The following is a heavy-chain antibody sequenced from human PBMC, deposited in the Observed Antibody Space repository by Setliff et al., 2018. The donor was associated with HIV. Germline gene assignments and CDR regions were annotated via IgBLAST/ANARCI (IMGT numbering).Heavy chain of an antibody. D-gene: IGHD4-17*01. Sequence: TSETLSLTCTVSGGSISSNYYWSWIRQHPGKGLEWIAYIHYSGSTHFNPSLRSRATISVDTTNNQFSLKLSSVTAADTAVYYCARDAGTTVTTSFFQYWGQGTLVTVSS. CDR2: IHYSGST. V-gene: IGHV4-31*03. CDR3: ARDAGTTVTTSFFQY. J-gene: IGHJ1*01. CDR1: GGSISSNYY.